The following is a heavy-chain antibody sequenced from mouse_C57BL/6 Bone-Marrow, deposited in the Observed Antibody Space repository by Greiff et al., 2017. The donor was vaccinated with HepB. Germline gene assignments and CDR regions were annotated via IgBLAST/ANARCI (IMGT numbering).Heavy chain of an antibody. CDR2: ISSGSSTI. V-gene: IGHV5-17*01. Sequence: EVKLVESGGGLVKPGGSLKLSCAASGFTFSDYGMHWVRQAPEKGLEWVAYISSGSSTIYYADTVKGRFTMARDNAKNTLFLQMISLRSEDTAMYYCSKEGELLSDYWGQGTSVTVSS. J-gene: IGHJ4*01. CDR1: GFTFSDYG. CDR3: SKEGELLSDY. D-gene: IGHD2-1*01.